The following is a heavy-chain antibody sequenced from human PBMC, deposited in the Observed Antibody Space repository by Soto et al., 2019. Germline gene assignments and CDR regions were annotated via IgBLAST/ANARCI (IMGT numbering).Heavy chain of an antibody. D-gene: IGHD1-26*01. CDR1: GDSVSSNSAA. CDR2: TYYRSKWYN. Sequence: QSQTLSLTCAISGDSVSSNSAAWNWIRQSPSRGLEWLGRTYYRSKWYNDYAVSVKSRITINPDTSKNQFSLKLNSVTPEDTAVYYCARVPVPIVGATRGFDYWGQGTLVTVSS. CDR3: ARVPVPIVGATRGFDY. V-gene: IGHV6-1*01. J-gene: IGHJ4*02.